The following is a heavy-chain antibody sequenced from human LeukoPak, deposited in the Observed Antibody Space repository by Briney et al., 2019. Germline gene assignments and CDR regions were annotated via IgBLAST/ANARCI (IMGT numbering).Heavy chain of an antibody. CDR2: IYYSGST. D-gene: IGHD6-13*01. Sequence: SETLSLTCTVSGGSISSYYWSWIRQPPGKGLEWIGYIYYSGSTNYNPSLKSRVTISVDKSKNQFSLKLSSVTAADTAVYYCARESRGAAALDYWGQGTLVTVSS. J-gene: IGHJ4*02. CDR1: GGSISSYY. V-gene: IGHV4-59*01. CDR3: ARESRGAAALDY.